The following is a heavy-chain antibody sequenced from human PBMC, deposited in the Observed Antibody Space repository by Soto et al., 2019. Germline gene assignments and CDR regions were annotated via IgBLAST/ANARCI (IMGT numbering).Heavy chain of an antibody. V-gene: IGHV3-23*01. Sequence: EVQLLESGGGSVQPGGSRRLSCAASGFTFISYAMSWVRQAPGRGLEWVSGISGSGGSTYYVDSVKGRFTISRDNSKNTLYLQMNSLRAEDTAVYYCAKDFGYNYGYDAFDIWGQGTMVTVSS. J-gene: IGHJ3*02. CDR2: ISGSGGST. D-gene: IGHD5-18*01. CDR1: GFTFISYA. CDR3: AKDFGYNYGYDAFDI.